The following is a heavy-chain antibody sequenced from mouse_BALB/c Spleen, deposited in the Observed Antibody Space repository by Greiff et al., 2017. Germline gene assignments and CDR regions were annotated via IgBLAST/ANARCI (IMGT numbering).Heavy chain of an antibody. Sequence: DVMLVESGGGLVKPGGSLKLSCAASGFTFSSYAMSWVRQTPEKRLEWVASISSGGSTYYPDSVKGRFTISRDNARNILYLQMSSLRSEDTAMYYCARGGGGYFDYWGQGTTLTVSS. V-gene: IGHV5-6-5*01. J-gene: IGHJ2*01. CDR3: ARGGGGYFDY. CDR2: ISSGGST. CDR1: GFTFSSYA.